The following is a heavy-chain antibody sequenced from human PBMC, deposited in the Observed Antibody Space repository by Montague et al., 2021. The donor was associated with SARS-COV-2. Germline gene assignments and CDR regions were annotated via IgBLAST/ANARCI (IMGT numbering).Heavy chain of an antibody. Sequence: SETLSLTCTVSGGTISSYYWSWIRQPPGKGLEWIGYIDYSESTRQNPSLKSRVTISVDKSKNQFSLRLSSVTAADTAVYYCARARQDVVVPALGIGAYYYYYYMDVWGKGTTVTVSS. J-gene: IGHJ6*03. V-gene: IGHV4-59*12. CDR1: GGTISSYY. CDR2: IDYSEST. D-gene: IGHD2-2*01. CDR3: ARARQDVVVPALGIGAYYYYYYMDV.